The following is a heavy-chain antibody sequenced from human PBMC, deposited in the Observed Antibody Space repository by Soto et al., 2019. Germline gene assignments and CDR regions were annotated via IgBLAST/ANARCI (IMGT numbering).Heavy chain of an antibody. CDR3: ARRLLGATVTYFDY. CDR2: ISGSGGST. D-gene: IGHD1-26*01. Sequence: GGSLRHSCAASGFTCSSYAMSWVRQAPGKGLEWVSAISGSGGSTYYADSVKGRFTMSRDKSKNTLYLQMNSLRAEDTVVYYCARRLLGATVTYFDYWGQGTLVTVSS. J-gene: IGHJ4*01. CDR1: GFTCSSYA. V-gene: IGHV3-23*01.